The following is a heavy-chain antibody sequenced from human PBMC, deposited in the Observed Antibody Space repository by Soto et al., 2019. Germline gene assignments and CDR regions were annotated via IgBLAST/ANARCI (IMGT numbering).Heavy chain of an antibody. CDR2: ISPYNGNT. V-gene: IGHV1-18*01. D-gene: IGHD2-2*02. J-gene: IGHJ5*02. CDR3: ARDLLPAAISPSWFDP. CDR1: GYPFTSYG. Sequence: ASVKVSCKTSGYPFTSYGITWVRQAPAQGLEWLGWISPYNGNTIFAQSLQGRVSLTTDTSTSTAYMELRRLTSDDTAVYYCARDLLPAAISPSWFDPWGQGTLVTVSS.